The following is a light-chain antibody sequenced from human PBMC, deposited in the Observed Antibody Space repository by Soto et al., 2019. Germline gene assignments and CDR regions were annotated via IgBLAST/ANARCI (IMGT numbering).Light chain of an antibody. Sequence: QSVLTQPPSASGTPGQRVAISCSGSSSNIGTYYVYWYQQLPGTDPKLLIYTNNQRPSGVPDRFSGSKSGTSASLAISGLRSEDEADYYCATWDDSLSSWVFGGGTKLTVL. CDR1: SSNIGTYY. V-gene: IGLV1-47*02. CDR2: TNN. J-gene: IGLJ3*02. CDR3: ATWDDSLSSWV.